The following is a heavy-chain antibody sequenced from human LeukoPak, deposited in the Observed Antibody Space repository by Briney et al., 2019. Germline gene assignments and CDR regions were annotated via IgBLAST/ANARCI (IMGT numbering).Heavy chain of an antibody. D-gene: IGHD6-13*01. CDR2: INTNTGNP. CDR1: GYTFSSYA. V-gene: IGHV7-4-1*02. Sequence: GASVKVSCKAYGYTFSSYAMNWVRQAPGQGLEWMGWINTNTGNPTYVQDFTGRFVFSLDTSVSTAYLQISSLKAEDTAVYYCAREYSSSWYGLDYWGQGTLVTVSS. J-gene: IGHJ4*02. CDR3: AREYSSSWYGLDY.